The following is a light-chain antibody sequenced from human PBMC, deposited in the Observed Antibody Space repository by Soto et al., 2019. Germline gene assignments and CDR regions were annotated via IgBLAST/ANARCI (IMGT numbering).Light chain of an antibody. Sequence: EIVMTQSPATLSVSPGERATLSCRAGQSVSSNLAWYPQKPGQAPRLLIYGASTRATGIPARFSGSGSGTEFTLTISSLQSEDFAVYYCQQYNNWPAITFGQGTRLEIK. CDR1: QSVSSN. CDR2: GAS. J-gene: IGKJ5*01. CDR3: QQYNNWPAIT. V-gene: IGKV3D-15*01.